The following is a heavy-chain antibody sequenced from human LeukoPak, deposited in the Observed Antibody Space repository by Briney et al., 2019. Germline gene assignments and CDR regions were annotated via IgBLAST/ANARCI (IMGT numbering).Heavy chain of an antibody. V-gene: IGHV3-23*01. D-gene: IGHD6-19*01. CDR2: ISGSGGST. CDR3: AKDSHTSGWYYFDY. J-gene: IGHJ4*02. CDR1: GFTFSSYA. Sequence: GGSLRLSCAASGFTFSSYAMSWVRQAPGKGLEWVSGISGSGGSTYYADSVKGRLTISRDNSKNTLYLQMNSLRAEDTAVYYCAKDSHTSGWYYFDYWGQGTLVTVSS.